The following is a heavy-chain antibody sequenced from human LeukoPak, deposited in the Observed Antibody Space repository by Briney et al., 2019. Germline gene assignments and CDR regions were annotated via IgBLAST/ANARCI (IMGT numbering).Heavy chain of an antibody. CDR1: GYTFTGYY. D-gene: IGHD3-10*01. CDR3: ARLVRGWYYFDY. Sequence: GASVKVSCKASGYTFTGYYMHWVRQAPGQGREWMGWINPNSGGTNYAQKFQGGVTMTRDTSISTAYMELSRLRSDETAVYYCARLVRGWYYFDYWGQGTLVTVSS. V-gene: IGHV1-2*02. J-gene: IGHJ4*02. CDR2: INPNSGGT.